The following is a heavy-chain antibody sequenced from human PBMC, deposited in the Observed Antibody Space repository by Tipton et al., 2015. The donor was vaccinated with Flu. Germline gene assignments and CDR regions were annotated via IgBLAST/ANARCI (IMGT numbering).Heavy chain of an antibody. CDR1: GGTFNSYA. CDR2: IIPILDTA. J-gene: IGHJ6*02. V-gene: IGHV1-69*01. CDR3: AGGIPSTSCYTCYYYAMDI. Sequence: QLVQSGAEVKKPGSSMKVSCKASGGTFNSYAISWVRQAPGQGLERMGGIIPILDTANYAPKFQDRVTITADESTSAAYMEVTSLGSEDTAVYYCAGGIPSTSCYTCYYYAMDIWGQGATVTVSS. D-gene: IGHD2-2*02.